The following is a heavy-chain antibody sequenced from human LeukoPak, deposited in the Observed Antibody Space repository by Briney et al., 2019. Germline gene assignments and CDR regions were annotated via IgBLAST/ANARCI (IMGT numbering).Heavy chain of an antibody. CDR1: GFTFSTFA. Sequence: GGSLRLSCEASGFTFSTFAMIWVRQPPGKGLEWVSSIFPSGGEIHYADSVRGRFTISRDNSKSTLSLQMNSLRAEDTAIYYCATYRQVLLPFESWGQGTLVAVSS. V-gene: IGHV3-23*01. CDR3: ATYRQVLLPFES. CDR2: IFPSGGEI. J-gene: IGHJ4*02. D-gene: IGHD2-8*02.